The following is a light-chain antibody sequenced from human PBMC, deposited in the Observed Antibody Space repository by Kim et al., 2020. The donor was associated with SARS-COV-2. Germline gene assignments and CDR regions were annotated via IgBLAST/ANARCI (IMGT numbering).Light chain of an antibody. J-gene: IGLJ2*01. CDR2: DVS. CDR1: NSDVGDYNY. Sequence: QSALTQPASVSGSPGQSITISCTGTNSDVGDYNYVSWYQQHPGKAPKIMIYDVSNRPSGVSNRFSGSKSGNTASLTISGLQAEDDDDYCCSSYTSSSKVFGGGTQLTVL. V-gene: IGLV2-14*03. CDR3: SSYTSSSKV.